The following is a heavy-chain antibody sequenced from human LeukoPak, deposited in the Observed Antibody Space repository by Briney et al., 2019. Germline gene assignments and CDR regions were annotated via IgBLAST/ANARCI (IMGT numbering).Heavy chain of an antibody. D-gene: IGHD3-22*01. Sequence: TSETLSLTCTVSGGSISSYYWSWIRQPPGKGLEWIGYIYYSGSTNYNPSLKSRVTISVDTSKNQFSLKLSSVTAADTAVYYCARGLRYYYDSSGYTPRNYYYYMDVWGKGTTVTVSS. J-gene: IGHJ6*03. CDR1: GGSISSYY. CDR3: ARGLRYYYDSSGYTPRNYYYYMDV. V-gene: IGHV4-59*08. CDR2: IYYSGST.